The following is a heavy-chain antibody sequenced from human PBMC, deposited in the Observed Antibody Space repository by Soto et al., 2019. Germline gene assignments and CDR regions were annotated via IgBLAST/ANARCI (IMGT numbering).Heavy chain of an antibody. CDR3: AKHQYSFAHYIDH. J-gene: IGHJ4*02. Sequence: EVKLLESGGGLVQPGGSLRLSCGVSGFTVTSNGVSWVRQAPGKGLEWVSAISPNGQGIWYADSVKGRFTISRDISRNTVFLQMDSLRAEDTAVYYCAKHQYSFAHYIDHWGQGTHVTVSS. CDR1: GFTVTSNG. D-gene: IGHD4-4*01. V-gene: IGHV3-23*01. CDR2: ISPNGQGI.